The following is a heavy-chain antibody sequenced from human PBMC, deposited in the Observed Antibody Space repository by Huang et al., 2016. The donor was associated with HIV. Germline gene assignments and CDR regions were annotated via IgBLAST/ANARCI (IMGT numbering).Heavy chain of an antibody. V-gene: IGHV3-30*18. Sequence: QVQLVESGGGVVQPGRSLRISCAASGFTFSLYGMHWVRKAPGKGLECVAGISYDGKTKYYADSVKGRFTISRENSKTTLYLQMNRLRVEDTALYYCAKGGSAAAVLDFWGQGTLVTVSS. CDR2: ISYDGKTK. CDR1: GFTFSLYG. J-gene: IGHJ4*02. D-gene: IGHD6-13*01. CDR3: AKGGSAAAVLDF.